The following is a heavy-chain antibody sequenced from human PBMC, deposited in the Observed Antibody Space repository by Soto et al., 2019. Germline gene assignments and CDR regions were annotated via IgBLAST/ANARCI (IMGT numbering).Heavy chain of an antibody. CDR1: GFTFSSYS. D-gene: IGHD6-13*01. CDR3: ARVGIAAAAFDP. V-gene: IGHV3-21*01. J-gene: IGHJ5*02. CDR2: ISSSSSYI. Sequence: GGSLRLSCAASGFTFSSYSMNWVRQAPGKGLEWVSSISSSSSYIYYADSVKGRFTISRDNAKNSLYLQMNSLRAEDTAVYYCARVGIAAAAFDPWGQGTLVTVSS.